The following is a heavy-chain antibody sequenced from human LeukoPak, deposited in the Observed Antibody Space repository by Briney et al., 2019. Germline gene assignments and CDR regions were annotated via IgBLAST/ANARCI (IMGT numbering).Heavy chain of an antibody. CDR3: ARGFNEATPGAFDI. CDR1: GDSISGNRAA. D-gene: IGHD2-8*01. J-gene: IGHJ3*02. Sequence: SQTLSLACAISGDSISGNRAAWNWLRQSPSRGLEWLGRTYYRSKWSRDYGVSVKSRITINPDTSKNQFSLQPNSVTPEDTAIYYCARGFNEATPGAFDIWDQGTSVTVSS. CDR2: TYYRSKWSR. V-gene: IGHV6-1*01.